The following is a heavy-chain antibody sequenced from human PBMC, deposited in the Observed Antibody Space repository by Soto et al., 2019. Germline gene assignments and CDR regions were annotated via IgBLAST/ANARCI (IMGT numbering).Heavy chain of an antibody. J-gene: IGHJ5*02. CDR1: GGTFSSYA. D-gene: IGHD6-19*01. V-gene: IGHV1-69*13. CDR3: ARGEKIAVAP. Sequence: VASVKVSWKASGGTFSSYAISWVRQAPGQGLEWMGGIIPIFGTANYAQKFQGRVTITADESTSTAYMELSSLRSEDTAVYYCARGEKIAVAPWGQGTLVTVSS. CDR2: IIPIFGTA.